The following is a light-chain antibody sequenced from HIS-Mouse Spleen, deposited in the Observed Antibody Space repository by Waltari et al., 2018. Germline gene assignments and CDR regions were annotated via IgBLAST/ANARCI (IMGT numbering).Light chain of an antibody. V-gene: IGLV3-10*01. CDR3: YSTDSSGNHRV. CDR1: ALPKKY. Sequence: SYELTQPPSLSVSPGQTARITCSGDALPKKYAYGYQQKSGLAPVLVIYEDSKRPSGIPERFSGSSSGTMATLTISGAQVEDEADYYCYSTDSSGNHRVFGGGTKLTVL. J-gene: IGLJ2*01. CDR2: EDS.